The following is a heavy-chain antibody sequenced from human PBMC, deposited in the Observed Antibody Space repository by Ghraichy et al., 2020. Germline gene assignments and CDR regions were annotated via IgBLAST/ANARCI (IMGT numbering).Heavy chain of an antibody. CDR1: GFTFSRYG. CDR2: TSYDGSNK. J-gene: IGHJ6*02. D-gene: IGHD3-22*01. V-gene: IGHV3-30*18. CDR3: AKERDTSGYYSFRGDYYAMDA. Sequence: GGSLRLSCAASGFTFSRYGMHWVRQAPGKELEWVAVTSYDGSNKLYGGSVQGRFTISRDNSKNTLYLQMNYLRPEDTALYYCAKERDTSGYYSFRGDYYAMDAWGPGATVTVSS.